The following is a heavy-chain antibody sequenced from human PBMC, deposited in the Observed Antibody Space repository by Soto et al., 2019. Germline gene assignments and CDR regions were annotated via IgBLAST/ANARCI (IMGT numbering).Heavy chain of an antibody. Sequence: ESGGGLVQPGGSLRLSCAASGFTFSSYSMNWVRQAPGKGLEWVSYISSSSSTIYYADSVKGRFTISRDNAKNSLYLQMNSLRAEDTAVYYCARVGGAAAVLYRYYYYYYMDVWGKGTTVTVSS. D-gene: IGHD6-13*01. V-gene: IGHV3-48*01. J-gene: IGHJ6*03. CDR3: ARVGGAAAVLYRYYYYYYMDV. CDR2: ISSSSSTI. CDR1: GFTFSSYS.